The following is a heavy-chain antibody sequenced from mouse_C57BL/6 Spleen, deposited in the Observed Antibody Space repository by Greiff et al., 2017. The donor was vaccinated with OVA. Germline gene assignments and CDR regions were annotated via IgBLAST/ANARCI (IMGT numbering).Heavy chain of an antibody. J-gene: IGHJ1*03. D-gene: IGHD1-1*01. CDR3: ARSGGNCGSSHWYFDV. CDR2: IDPANGNT. V-gene: IGHV14-3*01. Sequence: EVQLQQSVAELVRPGASVKLSCTASGFNIKNTYMHWVKQRPEQGLEWIGRIDPANGNTKYAPKFQGKATITADTSSNTAYLQLSSLTSEDTTIYSGARSGGNCGSSHWYFDVWGTGTTVTVSS. CDR1: GFNIKNTY.